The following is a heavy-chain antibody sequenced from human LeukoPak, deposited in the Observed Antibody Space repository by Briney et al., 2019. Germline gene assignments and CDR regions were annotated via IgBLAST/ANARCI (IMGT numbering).Heavy chain of an antibody. J-gene: IGHJ4*02. CDR1: GYTFTNYG. CDR2: ISVYNGNT. Sequence: ASVKVSCKASGYTFTNYGISWVRQAPRQGLEWMGWISVYNGNTNYAQKVQGRVTMTTDTSTSTAYMELRSLRSDDTAVYYCARGYDSSGYYYFDYWGQGTLVTVSS. D-gene: IGHD3-22*01. V-gene: IGHV1-18*01. CDR3: ARGYDSSGYYYFDY.